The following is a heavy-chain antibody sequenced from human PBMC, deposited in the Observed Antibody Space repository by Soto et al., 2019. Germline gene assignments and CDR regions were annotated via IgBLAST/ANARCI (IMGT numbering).Heavy chain of an antibody. Sequence: GESLKISCKGSGYSFTSYWIGWVRQMPGKGLEWMGIIYPGDSDTRYSPSFQGQVTISADKSISTAYLQWSSLKASDTAMYYCARPREVADYGEYGERSDYWGQGTLVTVSS. CDR2: IYPGDSDT. CDR1: GYSFTSYW. CDR3: ARPREVADYGEYGERSDY. J-gene: IGHJ4*02. D-gene: IGHD4-17*01. V-gene: IGHV5-51*01.